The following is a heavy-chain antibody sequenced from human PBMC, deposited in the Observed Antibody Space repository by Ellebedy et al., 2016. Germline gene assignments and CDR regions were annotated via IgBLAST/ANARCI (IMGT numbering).Heavy chain of an antibody. Sequence: GESLKISXAASGFTFSSYSMTWVRQASGKGLEWVSSISSSGTYIHYADSVKGRFTISRDNSRNTLFLQMNSLRPEDAAVYYCAKEAPYGSRSYASYYYYYGMDVWGQGTTVTVSS. J-gene: IGHJ6*02. CDR3: AKEAPYGSRSYASYYYYYGMDV. D-gene: IGHD3-10*01. CDR1: GFTFSSYS. V-gene: IGHV3-21*06. CDR2: ISSSGTYI.